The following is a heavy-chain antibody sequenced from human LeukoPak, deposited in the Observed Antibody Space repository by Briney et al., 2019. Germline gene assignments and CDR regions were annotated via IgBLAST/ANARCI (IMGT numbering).Heavy chain of an antibody. V-gene: IGHV3-30*02. D-gene: IGHD4-17*01. J-gene: IGHJ6*03. Sequence: PGGSLRLSCAASGFTFSSYGMHWVRQAPGKGLEWVAFIRYDGSNKYYADSVKGRFTISRDNSKNTLYLQMNSLRAEDTAVYYCAKTSDGVTTRYYYYYTDVWGKGTTVTISS. CDR3: AKTSDGVTTRYYYYYTDV. CDR2: IRYDGSNK. CDR1: GFTFSSYG.